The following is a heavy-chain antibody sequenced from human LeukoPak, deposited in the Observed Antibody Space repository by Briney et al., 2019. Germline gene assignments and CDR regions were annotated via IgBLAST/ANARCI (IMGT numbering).Heavy chain of an antibody. Sequence: PSETLSLTCTVSGGSISSYYWSWIRQPPGKGLEWIGYIYYSGSTNYNPPLKSRVTMSVDTSKNQFSLKLSSVTAADTAVYYCARADLRYYDILTGPRGYYYGMDVWGQGTTVTVSS. CDR1: GGSISSYY. J-gene: IGHJ6*02. V-gene: IGHV4-59*12. D-gene: IGHD3-9*01. CDR3: ARADLRYYDILTGPRGYYYGMDV. CDR2: IYYSGST.